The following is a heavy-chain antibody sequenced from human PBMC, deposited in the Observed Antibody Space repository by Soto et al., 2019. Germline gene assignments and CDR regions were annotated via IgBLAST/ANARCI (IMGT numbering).Heavy chain of an antibody. CDR2: IIPIFGTA. CDR1: GGTFSSYA. CDR3: ARPRKNYLDYCYGMDV. Sequence: SVKVSCKASGGTFSSYAISWVRQAPGQGLEWMGGIIPIFGTANYAQKFQGRVTITADESTSTACMELSSLRSEDTAVYYCARPRKNYLDYCYGMDVWGQGTTVTVSS. D-gene: IGHD1-7*01. V-gene: IGHV1-69*13. J-gene: IGHJ6*02.